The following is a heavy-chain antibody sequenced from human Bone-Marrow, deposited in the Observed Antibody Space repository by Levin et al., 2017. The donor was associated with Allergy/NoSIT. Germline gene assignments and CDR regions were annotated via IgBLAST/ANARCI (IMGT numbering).Heavy chain of an antibody. Sequence: ASVKVSCQASGYSFTEYWIGWVRQMPGKGLEWMGMMDPADSDIRYSPSFQGHVTISADKSLDTAYLQWSSLKASDTAMYYCARLGSGFESDAFDIWGQGTMVTVSS. J-gene: IGHJ3*02. CDR1: GYSFTEYW. D-gene: IGHD5-12*01. CDR3: ARLGSGFESDAFDI. V-gene: IGHV5-51*01. CDR2: MDPADSDI.